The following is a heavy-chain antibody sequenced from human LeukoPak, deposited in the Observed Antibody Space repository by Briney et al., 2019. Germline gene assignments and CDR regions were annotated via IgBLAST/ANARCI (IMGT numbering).Heavy chain of an antibody. V-gene: IGHV3-74*01. J-gene: IGHJ4*02. CDR3: ARGGYYDILTGYDY. CDR2: INSDGSST. CDR1: GFTVSSNY. Sequence: GGSLRLSCAASGFTVSSNYMSWVRQAPGKGLVWVSRINSDGSSTSYADSVKGRFTISRDNAKNALYLQMNSLRAEDTAVYYCARGGYYDILTGYDYWGQGTLVTVSS. D-gene: IGHD3-9*01.